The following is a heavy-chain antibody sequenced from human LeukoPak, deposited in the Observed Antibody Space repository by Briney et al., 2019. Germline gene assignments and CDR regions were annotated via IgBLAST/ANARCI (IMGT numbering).Heavy chain of an antibody. V-gene: IGHV4-59*12. CDR3: ARALTMIVVVIRAGAFDI. J-gene: IGHJ3*02. CDR1: GGSISSYY. D-gene: IGHD3-22*01. Sequence: SETLSLTCTVSGGSISSYYWSWIRQPPGKGLEWIGYIYYSGSTNYNPSLKSRVTISVDTSKNQFSLKLSSVTAADTAVYYCARALTMIVVVIRAGAFDIWGQGTMVTVSS. CDR2: IYYSGST.